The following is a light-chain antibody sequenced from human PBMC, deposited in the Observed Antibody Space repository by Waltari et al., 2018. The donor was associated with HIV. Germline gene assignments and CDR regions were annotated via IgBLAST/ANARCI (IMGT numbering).Light chain of an antibody. J-gene: IGKJ2*01. V-gene: IGKV1-5*03. CDR3: QQYSSYLT. CDR2: RAS. CDR1: QSISTW. Sequence: DIQMTQSPSTLSASLGDRVTITCRASQSISTWLVWYQRKPGKAPKLLIYRASTLQKGVPSRFSGTGSGTEFTLTITNLQPDDFATYYCQQYSSYLTFGPGTKLEIK.